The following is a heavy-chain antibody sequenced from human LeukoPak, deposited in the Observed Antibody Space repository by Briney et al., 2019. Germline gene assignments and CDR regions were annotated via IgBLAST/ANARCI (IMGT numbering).Heavy chain of an antibody. CDR2: ISGSGGST. CDR1: GFTFSSYA. Sequence: GGSLRLSCAASGFTFSSYAMSWVRQAPGKGLEWVSAISGSGGSTYYADSVKGRFTISRDNSKNTLYLQMNSLRAEDTAVYYCARERSSGWYGNPFDYWGQGTLVTVSS. D-gene: IGHD6-19*01. CDR3: ARERSSGWYGNPFDY. J-gene: IGHJ4*02. V-gene: IGHV3-23*01.